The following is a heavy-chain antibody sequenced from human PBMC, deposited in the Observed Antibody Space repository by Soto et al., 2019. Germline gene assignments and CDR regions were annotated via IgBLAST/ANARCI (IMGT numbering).Heavy chain of an antibody. J-gene: IGHJ5*02. CDR3: VRDGTKTLRDWFDP. CDR1: GASISGFY. V-gene: IGHV4-4*07. Sequence: SETLSVTCTVSGASISGFYWSWIRKSAGKGLEWIGRIYATGTTDYNPSLKSRVMMSVDTSKKQFSLKLRSVTAADTAVYYCVRDGTKTLRDWFDPWGQGISVTVSS. CDR2: IYATGTT. D-gene: IGHD1-1*01.